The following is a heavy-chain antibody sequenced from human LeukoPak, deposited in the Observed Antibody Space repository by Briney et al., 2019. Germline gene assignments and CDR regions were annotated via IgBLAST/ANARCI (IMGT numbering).Heavy chain of an antibody. Sequence: PLASVKVSCTASGGTFSSYAISWVRQAPGQGLEWMGGISAIFGTANYAQKFQGRVTITTDKSKNTAYMQLSSLRSDDTAVYYCAIPKCGEFFYSYYYMDVWGKGTTVTVSS. CDR3: AIPKCGEFFYSYYYMDV. J-gene: IGHJ6*03. CDR1: GGTFSSYA. V-gene: IGHV1-69*05. CDR2: ISAIFGTA. D-gene: IGHD3-10*01.